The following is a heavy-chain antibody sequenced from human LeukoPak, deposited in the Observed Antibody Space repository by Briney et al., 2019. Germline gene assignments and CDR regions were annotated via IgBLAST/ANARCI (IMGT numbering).Heavy chain of an antibody. CDR3: ATDWGPAAIFEY. Sequence: GGSLRLSCAASGFTVSSNYMSWVRQAPGKGLEWVANIKQDGSEKYYVDSVRGRFTISRDNAKNSLYLQMNSLRAEDTAVYYCATDWGPAAIFEYWGQGTLVTVSS. V-gene: IGHV3-7*01. J-gene: IGHJ4*02. D-gene: IGHD2-2*01. CDR1: GFTVSSNY. CDR2: IKQDGSEK.